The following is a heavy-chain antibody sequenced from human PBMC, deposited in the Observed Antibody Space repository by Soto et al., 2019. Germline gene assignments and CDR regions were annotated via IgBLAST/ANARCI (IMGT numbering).Heavy chain of an antibody. V-gene: IGHV1-69*13. CDR3: ARVIAANTNWFDP. CDR1: GGTFSSYA. D-gene: IGHD6-13*01. Sequence: ASVKVSCKASGGTFSSYAISWVRQAPGQGLEWMGGVIPIFGTANYAQKFQGRVTITADESTSTAYMELSSLRSEDTAVYYCARVIAANTNWFDPWGQGTLVTVSS. CDR2: VIPIFGTA. J-gene: IGHJ5*02.